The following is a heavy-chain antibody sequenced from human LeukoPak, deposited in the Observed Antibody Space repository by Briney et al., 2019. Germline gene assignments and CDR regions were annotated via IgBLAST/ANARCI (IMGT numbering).Heavy chain of an antibody. D-gene: IGHD2-2*01. J-gene: IGHJ4*02. CDR1: GYTFTDYY. Sequence: GASVKVSCKASGYTFTDYYFHWVRQAPGQGLEWMGWISPNSGGTNYAQKFQGRVTMTRDTSISTTYMELSSLTSDDTAVYYCARGPGALDYWGQGTLVTVSS. V-gene: IGHV1-2*02. CDR2: ISPNSGGT. CDR3: ARGPGALDY.